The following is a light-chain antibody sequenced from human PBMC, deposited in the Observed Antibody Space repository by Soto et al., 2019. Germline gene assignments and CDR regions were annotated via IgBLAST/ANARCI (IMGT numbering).Light chain of an antibody. CDR3: CSYGGGYTPLV. CDR2: EVS. CDR1: NSDIGDWNY. Sequence: QSVLTQPASVSGSPGQSITISCTGANSDIGDWNYVSWYQQSPGKAPKLIIYEVSKRPSGVPGRFSGSKSGNTASLTISGLQAEDEADYYCCSYGGGYTPLVFGGGTKLTVL. J-gene: IGLJ2*01. V-gene: IGLV2-11*01.